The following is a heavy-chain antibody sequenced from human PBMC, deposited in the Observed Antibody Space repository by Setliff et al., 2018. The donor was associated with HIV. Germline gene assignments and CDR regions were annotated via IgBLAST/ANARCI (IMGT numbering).Heavy chain of an antibody. V-gene: IGHV1-69*10. D-gene: IGHD5-12*01. CDR2: IIPILGIA. CDR1: GGTFSSYA. Sequence: SVKVSCKASGGTFSSYAISWVRQAPGQGLEWMGGIIPILGIANYAQKFQGRVTITADKSTSTAYMELSSLRSEDTAVYYCAKVDWAGYKSVGFDYFTYWGQGTLVTVSS. J-gene: IGHJ4*02. CDR3: AKVDWAGYKSVGFDYFTY.